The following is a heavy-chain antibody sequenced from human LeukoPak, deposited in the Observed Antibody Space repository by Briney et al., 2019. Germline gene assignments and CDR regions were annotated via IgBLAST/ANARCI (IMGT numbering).Heavy chain of an antibody. J-gene: IGHJ4*02. Sequence: SETLSLTCAVYGGSFSGYYWSWIRQSPGKGLEWIGEMNHSGSANYNPSLKSRITILVDTSKNQFSLKLSSVTAADTAMYYCARLVGSSWYHEVLFGRDYWGQGTLVTVSS. V-gene: IGHV4-34*01. D-gene: IGHD6-13*01. CDR3: ARLVGSSWYHEVLFGRDY. CDR2: MNHSGSA. CDR1: GGSFSGYY.